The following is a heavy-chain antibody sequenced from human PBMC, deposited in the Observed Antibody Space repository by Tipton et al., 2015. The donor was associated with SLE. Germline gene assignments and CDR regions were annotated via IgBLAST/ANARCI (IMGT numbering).Heavy chain of an antibody. V-gene: IGHV4-39*07. Sequence: TLSLTCTVSGGSISSSSYYWGWIRQPPGKGLEWIGSIYYSGSTYYNPSLKSRVTISVDTSKNQFSLKLSSVTAADTAVYYCARIRVSNFYYYYYMDVWGKGTTVTVSS. J-gene: IGHJ6*03. CDR1: GGSISSSSYY. CDR2: IYYSGST. D-gene: IGHD4-11*01. CDR3: ARIRVSNFYYYYYMDV.